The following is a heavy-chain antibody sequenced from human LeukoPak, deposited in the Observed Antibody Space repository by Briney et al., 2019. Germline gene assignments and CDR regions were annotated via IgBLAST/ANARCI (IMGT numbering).Heavy chain of an antibody. D-gene: IGHD6-19*01. CDR1: GASVNSYY. Sequence: SETLSLTCTVSGASVNSYYWDWIRQPPGKGLEWIGYIYYSGSTNYNPSLKSRVTISVDTSKNQFSLKLSSVTAADTAVYYCARLREGSSGERNWFDPWGQGTLVTVSS. CDR3: ARLREGSSGERNWFDP. J-gene: IGHJ5*02. CDR2: IYYSGST. V-gene: IGHV4-59*08.